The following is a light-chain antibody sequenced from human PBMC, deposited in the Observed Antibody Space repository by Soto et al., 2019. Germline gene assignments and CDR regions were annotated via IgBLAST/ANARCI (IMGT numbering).Light chain of an antibody. J-gene: IGKJ4*01. V-gene: IGKV3-20*01. CDR3: QQYGSSLRVT. CDR1: QSVSSSY. CDR2: GAS. Sequence: EIGLTQSPGTLSLSPGERATLSCRASQSVSSSYLAWYQQKPGQAPRLLIYGASSRATGIPDRFSDSGSGTDFTLTISGLEPEDFAVYYCQQYGSSLRVTFGGGTKVEIK.